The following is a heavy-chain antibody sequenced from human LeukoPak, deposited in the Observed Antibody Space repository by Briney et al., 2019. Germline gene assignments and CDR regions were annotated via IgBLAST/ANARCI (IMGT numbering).Heavy chain of an antibody. CDR1: GFTFDDYG. CDR2: INHSGST. D-gene: IGHD6-13*01. Sequence: GSLRLSCAASGFTFDDYGMSWIRQPPGKGLEWIGEINHSGSTNYNPSLKSRVTISVDTSKNQFSLKLSSVTAADTAVYYCARGRRSSSWYAHNWFDPWGQGTLVTVSS. CDR3: ARGRRSSSWYAHNWFDP. J-gene: IGHJ5*02. V-gene: IGHV4-34*01.